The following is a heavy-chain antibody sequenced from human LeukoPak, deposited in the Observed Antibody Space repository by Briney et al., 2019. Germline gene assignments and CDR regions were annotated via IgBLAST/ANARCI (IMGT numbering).Heavy chain of an antibody. CDR2: ISGSGGST. CDR1: GFTFSSYA. D-gene: IGHD2-21*02. Sequence: GGSLRLSCAASGFTFSSYAMSWVRQAPGKGLEWVSAISGSGGSTYYADSVKGRFTISRDNSKNTLYLQMNTLRAEDTAMYYCARGWGITVTASFDSWGQGTMVIVSS. V-gene: IGHV3-23*01. CDR3: ARGWGITVTASFDS. J-gene: IGHJ4*02.